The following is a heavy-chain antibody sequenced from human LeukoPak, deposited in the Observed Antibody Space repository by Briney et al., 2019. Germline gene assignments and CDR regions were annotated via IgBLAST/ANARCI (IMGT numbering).Heavy chain of an antibody. D-gene: IGHD3-3*01. CDR2: IIPIFGTA. V-gene: IGHV1-69*01. Sequence: VASVKVSCKASGGTFSSYAISWVRQAPGQGLEWMGGIIPIFGTANYAQKFQGGVTITADESTSTAYMELSSLRSEDTAVYYCARANDFWSGYYDYWGQGTLVTVSS. CDR3: ARANDFWSGYYDY. CDR1: GGTFSSYA. J-gene: IGHJ4*02.